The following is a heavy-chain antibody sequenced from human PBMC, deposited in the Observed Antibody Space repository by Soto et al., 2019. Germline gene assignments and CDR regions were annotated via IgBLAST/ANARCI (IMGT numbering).Heavy chain of an antibody. CDR2: IYSGGST. J-gene: IGHJ3*02. CDR3: ARAEHSSGWVDAFDI. V-gene: IGHV3-53*01. CDR1: GFTVSSNY. Sequence: GGSLRLSCAASGFTVSSNYMSWVRQAPGKGLEWVSVIYSGGSTYYADSVKGRFTISRDNSKNTLYLQMNSLRAEDTAVYYCARAEHSSGWVDAFDIWGQGTMVTVSS. D-gene: IGHD6-19*01.